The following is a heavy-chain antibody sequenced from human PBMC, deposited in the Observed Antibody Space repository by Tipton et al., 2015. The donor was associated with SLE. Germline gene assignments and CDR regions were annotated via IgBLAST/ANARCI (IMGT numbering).Heavy chain of an antibody. CDR3: ARDSSGWGSYFDY. D-gene: IGHD6-19*01. CDR1: GFTFSSYS. CDR2: ISSSSSYI. V-gene: IGHV3-21*01. J-gene: IGHJ4*02. Sequence: SLRLSCAASGFTFSSYSMNWVRQAPGKGLEWVSSISSSSSYIYYADSVKGRFTISRDNAKNSLYLQMNSLRAEDTAVYYCARDSSGWGSYFDYWGQGTPVTVSS.